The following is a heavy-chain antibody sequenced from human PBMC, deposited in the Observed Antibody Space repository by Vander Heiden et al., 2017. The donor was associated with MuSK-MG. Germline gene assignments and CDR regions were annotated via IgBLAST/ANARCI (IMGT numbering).Heavy chain of an antibody. CDR2: ISRSSGSI. CDR1: GSTFDAYG. V-gene: IGHV3-9*01. Sequence: EVQLVESGGGLVQPGRSLRLSCAASGSTFDAYGMHWVRQAPGKGLEWVSRISRSSGSIDYADSVKGRFTISRDNAKNSLYLQMNSLRAEDTAFYYCAKDKSGSSSWSIDYWGQGALVTVSS. CDR3: AKDKSGSSSWSIDY. J-gene: IGHJ4*02. D-gene: IGHD6-13*01.